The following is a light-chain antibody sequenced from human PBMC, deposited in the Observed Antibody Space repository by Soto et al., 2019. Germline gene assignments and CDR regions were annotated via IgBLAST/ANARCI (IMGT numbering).Light chain of an antibody. CDR1: QSVTSSY. J-gene: IGKJ1*01. CDR2: GAS. V-gene: IGKV3-20*01. Sequence: ESVLTQSPGTLSLSPGERATLSCRASQSVTSSYLAWFQQKPGQAPRLLIYGASNRATGIPDRFSGSASGTDFTLTISSLGPEDFAVYYCQQYVSSPRTFGEGTKVEIK. CDR3: QQYVSSPRT.